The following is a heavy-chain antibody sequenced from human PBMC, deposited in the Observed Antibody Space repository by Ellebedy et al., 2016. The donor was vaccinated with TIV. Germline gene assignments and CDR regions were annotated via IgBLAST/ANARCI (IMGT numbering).Heavy chain of an antibody. Sequence: GESLKISXAASGFSFSRYAMNWVRQAPGKGLEWVSVISGSGGDTYYADSVKGRFTISRDNFKNTLYLQMKTLRAEDTAVYYCAKDRVVAPGNVNCFDPWGQGTLVTVSS. D-gene: IGHD6-13*01. CDR1: GFSFSRYA. CDR2: ISGSGGDT. V-gene: IGHV3-23*01. CDR3: AKDRVVAPGNVNCFDP. J-gene: IGHJ5*02.